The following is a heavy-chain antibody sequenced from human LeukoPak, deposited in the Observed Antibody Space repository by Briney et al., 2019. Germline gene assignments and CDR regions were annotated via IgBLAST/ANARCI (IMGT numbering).Heavy chain of an antibody. CDR1: GFTFSSYA. J-gene: IGHJ4*02. CDR2: ISYDGSNK. V-gene: IGHV3-30*07. Sequence: GGSLRLSCAASGFTFSSYAMHWVRQAPGKGLEWVAVISYDGSNKYYADSVKGRFTISRDNSKNTLYLQMNSLRAEDTAVYYCAKDQGGSYYYWGQGTLVTVSS. D-gene: IGHD1-26*01. CDR3: AKDQGGSYYY.